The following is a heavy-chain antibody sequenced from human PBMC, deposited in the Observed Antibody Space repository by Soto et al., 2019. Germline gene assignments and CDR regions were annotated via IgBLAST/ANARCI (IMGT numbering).Heavy chain of an antibody. D-gene: IGHD6-13*01. V-gene: IGHV1-69*13. Sequence: SVKVSCKASGGTFSSYCVSWVRQAPGQGLEWMGGIIPIFGTANYAQKFQGRVTITADESTSTAYMELSSLRSEDTAVYYCASGIAGLVGYYGMDGWGQGTTVTVSS. CDR3: ASGIAGLVGYYGMDG. J-gene: IGHJ6*02. CDR1: GGTFSSYC. CDR2: IIPIFGTA.